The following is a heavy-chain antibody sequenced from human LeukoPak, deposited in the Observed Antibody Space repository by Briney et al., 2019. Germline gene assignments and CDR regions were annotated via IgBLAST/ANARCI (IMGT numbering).Heavy chain of an antibody. J-gene: IGHJ4*02. V-gene: IGHV3-48*04. Sequence: GGSLRLSCAASGFTFSSYNMNWVRQAPGKGLEWVSYISSSGSSIYYADSVKGRFTISRDNAKNSLYLQMNSLRAEDTAVYYCARDSNSGGANFDYWGQGTLVTVSS. D-gene: IGHD1-26*01. CDR2: ISSSGSSI. CDR3: ARDSNSGGANFDY. CDR1: GFTFSSYN.